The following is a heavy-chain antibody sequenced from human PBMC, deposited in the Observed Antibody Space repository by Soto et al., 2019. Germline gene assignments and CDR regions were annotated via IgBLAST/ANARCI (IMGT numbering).Heavy chain of an antibody. CDR3: AGNGDSSDYRGWFDP. Sequence: TSVKVSCKASGYTFTSYAMHWVRQAPGQRLEWMGWINAGNGNTKYSQKFQGRVTITRDTSASTAYMELSSLRSEDTAVYYCAGNGDSSDYRGWFDPWGQGTLVTVSS. D-gene: IGHD3-22*01. CDR1: GYTFTSYA. J-gene: IGHJ5*02. V-gene: IGHV1-3*01. CDR2: INAGNGNT.